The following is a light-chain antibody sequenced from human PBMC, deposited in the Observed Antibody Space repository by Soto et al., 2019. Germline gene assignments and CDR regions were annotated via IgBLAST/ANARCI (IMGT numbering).Light chain of an antibody. J-gene: IGLJ1*01. CDR2: EGS. Sequence: QSVLTQPASVPGSPGQSITISCTGTSSDVGSYNLVSWYQQHPGKAPKLMIYEGSKRPSGVSNRFSGSKSGNTASLTISGLQAEDEADYYCCSYAGSSTPYVFGTGTRSPS. V-gene: IGLV2-23*01. CDR3: CSYAGSSTPYV. CDR1: SSDVGSYNL.